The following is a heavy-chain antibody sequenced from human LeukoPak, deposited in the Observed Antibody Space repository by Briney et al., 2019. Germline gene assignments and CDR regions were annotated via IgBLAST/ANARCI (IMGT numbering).Heavy chain of an antibody. J-gene: IGHJ4*02. Sequence: GGSLRLSCVVSGFTFNNYAMNWVRQAPGKGLEWVSVISGSGSSTYYADSVKGRFTISRDNSKNTLYLQMNSLRAEDTAVYYCATSFGPVIAAAGTGADWGQGTLVTVSS. CDR2: ISGSGSST. D-gene: IGHD6-13*01. V-gene: IGHV3-23*01. CDR1: GFTFNNYA. CDR3: ATSFGPVIAAAGTGAD.